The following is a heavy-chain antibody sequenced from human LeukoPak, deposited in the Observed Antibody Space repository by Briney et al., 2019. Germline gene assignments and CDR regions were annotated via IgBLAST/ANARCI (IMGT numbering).Heavy chain of an antibody. V-gene: IGHV3-21*01. CDR1: GFTFSSYS. CDR3: AREVGKGSRDMDV. J-gene: IGHJ6*03. CDR2: ISSSSYI. D-gene: IGHD4-23*01. Sequence: TGGSLRLSCAASGFTFSSYSMNLVRQAPGKGLEWVSSISSSSYIYYADSVKGRFTISRDNAKNSLYLQMNSLRAEDTAVYYCAREVGKGSRDMDVWGKGTTVTVSS.